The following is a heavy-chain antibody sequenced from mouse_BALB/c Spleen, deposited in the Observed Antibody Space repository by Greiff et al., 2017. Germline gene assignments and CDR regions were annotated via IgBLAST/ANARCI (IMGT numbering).Heavy chain of an antibody. D-gene: IGHD2-14*01. CDR3: ARHYRYDPYAMDY. V-gene: IGHV1-31*01. Sequence: VQLQQSGPELVKPGASVKISCKASGYSFTGYYMHWVKQSHVKSLEWIGRINPYNGATSYNQNFKDKASLTVDKSSSTAYMELHSLTSEDSAVYYCARHYRYDPYAMDYWGQGTSVTVSS. J-gene: IGHJ4*01. CDR1: GYSFTGYY. CDR2: INPYNGAT.